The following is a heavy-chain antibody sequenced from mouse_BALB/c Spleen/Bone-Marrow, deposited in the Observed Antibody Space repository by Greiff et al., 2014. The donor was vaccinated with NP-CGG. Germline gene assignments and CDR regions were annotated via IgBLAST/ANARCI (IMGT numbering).Heavy chain of an antibody. V-gene: IGHV14-3*02. D-gene: IGHD2-14*01. CDR1: GFNIKDTN. Sequence: EVQLVESGAELVKPGASVKLSCTASGFNIKDTNIHWVKQRPEQGLEWIGRIDPANVNTKYDPKFQGKATITADTSSNTAYLQLSSLTSEDTAVYYCARYRLGTYFDYWGQGTTLTVSS. CDR2: IDPANVNT. CDR3: ARYRLGTYFDY. J-gene: IGHJ2*01.